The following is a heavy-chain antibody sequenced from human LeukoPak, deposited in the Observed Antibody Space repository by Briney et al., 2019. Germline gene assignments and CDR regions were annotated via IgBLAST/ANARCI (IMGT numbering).Heavy chain of an antibody. D-gene: IGHD2-21*01. V-gene: IGHV3-72*01. J-gene: IGHJ3*02. CDR3: ARGFRAFDI. Sequence: GQSLRLSCAASGFTFSDHYMDWVRQAPGKGLEWVGRSRNKANSYTTEYAASVKGRFTISRDDSKNSLYLQMNSLKTEDTAVYYCARGFRAFDIWGQGTMVTVSS. CDR2: SRNKANSYTT. CDR1: GFTFSDHY.